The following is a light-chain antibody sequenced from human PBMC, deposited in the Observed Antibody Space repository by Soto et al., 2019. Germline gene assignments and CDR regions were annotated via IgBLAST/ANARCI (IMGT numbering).Light chain of an antibody. CDR3: SAYTSSTSL. CDR1: NSDVGGDNH. CDR2: DVS. J-gene: IGLJ2*01. V-gene: IGLV2-14*03. Sequence: QSALTQPASVSGSLGQSITISCTGTNSDVGGDNHVSWYQQHPDKAPKLIIYDVSNRPSGVSNRFSGSKSGNTASLTISGLQTEDEAHYYCSAYTSSTSLFGGGTKLTVL.